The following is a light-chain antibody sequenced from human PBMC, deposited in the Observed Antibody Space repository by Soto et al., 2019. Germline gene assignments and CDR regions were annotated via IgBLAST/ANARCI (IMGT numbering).Light chain of an antibody. CDR1: QGISSY. CDR3: QHYNSYSEA. CDR2: AAS. Sequence: DIQMTQSPSTLSGSVGDRVTISCRMSQGISSYLAWYQQKPGKAPELLIYAASTLQSGVPSRFSGSGSGTEFTLTISSLQPEDFATYYCQHYNSYSEACGQGTKGDIK. V-gene: IGKV1-16*01. J-gene: IGKJ1*01.